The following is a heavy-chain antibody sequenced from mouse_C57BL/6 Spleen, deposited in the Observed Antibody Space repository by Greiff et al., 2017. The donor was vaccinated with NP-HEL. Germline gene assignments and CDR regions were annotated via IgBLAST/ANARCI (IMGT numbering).Heavy chain of an antibody. CDR3: ARRGYDYDGVDY. CDR1: GYTFTSYW. J-gene: IGHJ4*01. CDR2: IDPSDSYT. Sequence: QVQLQQPGAELVKPGASVKLSCKASGYTFTSYWMQWVKQRPRQGLEWIGEIDPSDSYTNYNQKFKGKATLTVDTSSSTAYMQLSSLTSEDSAVYYCARRGYDYDGVDYWGQGTSVTVSS. V-gene: IGHV1-50*01. D-gene: IGHD2-4*01.